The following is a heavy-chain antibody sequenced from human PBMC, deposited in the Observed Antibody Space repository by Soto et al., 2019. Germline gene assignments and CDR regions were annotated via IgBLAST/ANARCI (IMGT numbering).Heavy chain of an antibody. CDR3: ERDSSSWNTFDY. CDR2: IYYSGST. D-gene: IGHD6-13*01. Sequence: QVQLQESGPGLVKPSDTLSLTCTVSGGSISSYYWSWIRQPPGKGLEWIGYIYYSGSTNYNPSVKSRVTISVDTSKNQFSLKLSSVTAADTAVYYCERDSSSWNTFDYWGQGTLVTVSS. V-gene: IGHV4-59*01. J-gene: IGHJ4*02. CDR1: GGSISSYY.